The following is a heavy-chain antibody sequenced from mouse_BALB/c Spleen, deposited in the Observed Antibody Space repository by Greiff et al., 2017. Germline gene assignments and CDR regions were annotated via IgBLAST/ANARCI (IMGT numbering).Heavy chain of an antibody. Sequence: EVQLQESGPGLVKPSQSLSLTCTVTGYSITSDYAWNWIRQFPGNKLEWMGYISYGGSTSYNPSLKSRISITRDTSKNQFFLQLNSVTTEDTATYYCARGYDIYAMDYWGQGTSVTVSS. CDR2: ISYGGST. J-gene: IGHJ4*01. D-gene: IGHD2-2*01. V-gene: IGHV3-2*02. CDR1: GYSITSDYA. CDR3: ARGYDIYAMDY.